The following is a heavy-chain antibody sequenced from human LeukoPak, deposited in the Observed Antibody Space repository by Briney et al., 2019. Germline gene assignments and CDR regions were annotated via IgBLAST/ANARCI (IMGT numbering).Heavy chain of an antibody. CDR3: VRGERLRFIS. J-gene: IGHJ5*02. CDR2: ISGSAKTR. V-gene: IGHV3-48*04. D-gene: IGHD3-3*01. Sequence: GSLRISCAASGLTFSSYWMHWVREAPGKGLEWVSGISGSAKTRYYADSMKGRLTISRDNVKNSLDLQMNNLRADDTAVYYCVRGERLRFISWGQGTLVTVS. CDR1: GLTFSSYW.